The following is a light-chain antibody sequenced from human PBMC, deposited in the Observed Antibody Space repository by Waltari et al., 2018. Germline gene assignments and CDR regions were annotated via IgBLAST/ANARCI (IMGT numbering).Light chain of an antibody. CDR2: GKN. V-gene: IGLV3-19*01. CDR3: NSRDSSGNHLGVV. CDR1: SLRSYY. Sequence: SSELTQDPAVSVALGQTVRITCQGDSLRSYYASWYPQKPGQAPVLVIYGKNNRPSGIPDRVSGSSAGNTASLTITGAQAEDEADYYCNSRDSSGNHLGVVFGGGTKLTVL. J-gene: IGLJ2*01.